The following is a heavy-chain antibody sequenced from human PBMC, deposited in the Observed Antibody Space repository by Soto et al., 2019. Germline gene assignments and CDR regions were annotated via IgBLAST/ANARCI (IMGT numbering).Heavy chain of an antibody. Sequence: PSWTLALTCAVCGGSFWVYDGSGIRQHPGKGLEWIGEINHSGSTNYNPSLKSRVTISVDTSKNQFSLKLSSVTAADTAVYYCARASLWFGELSGDAFDIWGQGTMVTVSS. D-gene: IGHD3-10*01. CDR2: INHSGST. V-gene: IGHV4-34*01. CDR3: ARASLWFGELSGDAFDI. J-gene: IGHJ3*02. CDR1: GGSFWVYD.